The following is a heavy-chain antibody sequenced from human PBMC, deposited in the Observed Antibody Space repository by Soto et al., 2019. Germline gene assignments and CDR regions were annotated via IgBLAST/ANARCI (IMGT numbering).Heavy chain of an antibody. J-gene: IGHJ6*02. CDR2: IIPIFGTA. D-gene: IGHD2-15*01. Sequence: QVQLVQSGAEVKKPGSSVKVSCKASGGTFSSYAISWVRQAPGQGLEWMGGIIPIFGTANYAQKFQGRVTVTADESTSTAYMELSRLRSEDTAVYYCAIPRDCSGGSCYSGYYYGMDVWGQGTTVTVSS. CDR1: GGTFSSYA. V-gene: IGHV1-69*12. CDR3: AIPRDCSGGSCYSGYYYGMDV.